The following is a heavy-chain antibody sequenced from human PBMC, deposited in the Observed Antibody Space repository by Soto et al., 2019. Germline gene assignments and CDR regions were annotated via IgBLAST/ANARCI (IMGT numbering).Heavy chain of an antibody. CDR2: IYYSGST. J-gene: IGHJ6*02. Sequence: QVQLQESGPGLVKPSETLSLTCTVSGGSISGSDYYWTWIRQHPGKGLEWIGYIYYSGSTYSNPYHKSRVALSVDTSKTKFSLSLISVTAADTAVYYCARDRPSIITGNTTGGGMDVWGQGTTVTVSS. CDR1: GGSISGSDYY. CDR3: ARDRPSIITGNTTGGGMDV. D-gene: IGHD1-7*01. V-gene: IGHV4-31*03.